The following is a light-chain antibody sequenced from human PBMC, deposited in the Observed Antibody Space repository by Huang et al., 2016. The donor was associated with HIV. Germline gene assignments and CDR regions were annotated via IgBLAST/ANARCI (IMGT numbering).Light chain of an antibody. CDR2: DAS. CDR1: QSVSSY. J-gene: IGKJ4*01. CDR3: QQRTNWPPT. Sequence: EIVLTQSPATLSLSPGERATLSSRASQSVSSYLAWYQQKPGQTPRRLIYDASNRATGIPARFSGSGSGTDFTLTISSLEPEDFALYYCQQRTNWPPTFGGGTKVEIK. V-gene: IGKV3-11*01.